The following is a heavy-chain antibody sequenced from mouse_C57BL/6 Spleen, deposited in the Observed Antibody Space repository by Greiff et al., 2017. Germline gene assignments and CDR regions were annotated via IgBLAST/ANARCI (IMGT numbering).Heavy chain of an antibody. V-gene: IGHV5-17*01. CDR1: GFTFSDYG. CDR3: ARGYYVDYYAMDY. J-gene: IGHJ4*01. Sequence: EVKLEESGGGLVKPGGSLKLSCAASGFTFSDYGMHWVRQAPEKGLEWVAYISSGSSTIYYADTVKGRFTISRDNAKNTLFLQMTSLRSEDTAMYYCARGYYVDYYAMDYWGQGTSVTVSS. CDR2: ISSGSSTI. D-gene: IGHD2-3*01.